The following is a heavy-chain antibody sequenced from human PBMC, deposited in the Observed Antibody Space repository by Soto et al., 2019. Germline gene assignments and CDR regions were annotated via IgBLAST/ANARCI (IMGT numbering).Heavy chain of an antibody. CDR3: ARVYYDILTGFYSDY. V-gene: IGHV4-59*01. CDR1: GGSINRYY. J-gene: IGHJ4*02. CDR2: IYYSGST. Sequence: SETLSLTCTVSGGSINRYYWSWIRQPPGKGLEWIGYIYYSGSTNYNPSLKSRVSISIDTSKTQFSLKLSSVTAADTAVYYCARVYYDILTGFYSDYRGQRYMVTVSS. D-gene: IGHD3-9*01.